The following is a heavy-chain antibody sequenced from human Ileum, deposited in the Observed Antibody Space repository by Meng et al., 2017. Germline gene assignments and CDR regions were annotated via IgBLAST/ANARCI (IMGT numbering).Heavy chain of an antibody. D-gene: IGHD2-8*01. Sequence: QVQLQESGPRRVKPSQTLSLTCTVSGGSLSSGEYYWSWVRQSPGKGPEWIGYIYSNGNTYSNPSLRGRLMISIDTSKNQFSLKLSSVTAADTAVYYCARAPKYCTNAVCSRPLDSWGQGTLVTVSS. V-gene: IGHV4-30-4*01. CDR1: GGSLSSGEYY. CDR3: ARAPKYCTNAVCSRPLDS. CDR2: IYSNGNT. J-gene: IGHJ4*02.